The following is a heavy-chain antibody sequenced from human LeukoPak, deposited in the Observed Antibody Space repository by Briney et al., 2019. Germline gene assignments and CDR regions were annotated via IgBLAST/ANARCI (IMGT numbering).Heavy chain of an antibody. J-gene: IGHJ2*01. Sequence: GGSLRLSCAASGFTFSSYWMSWVRQAPGKGLEWVANIKQDGSEKYCVDSVKGRFTISRDNAKNSLYLQMNNLRAEDTAVYYCARDPGYSYGRRYWYFDLGVGGTLVTVSS. V-gene: IGHV3-7*01. D-gene: IGHD5-18*01. CDR2: IKQDGSEK. CDR1: GFTFSSYW. CDR3: ARDPGYSYGRRYWYFDL.